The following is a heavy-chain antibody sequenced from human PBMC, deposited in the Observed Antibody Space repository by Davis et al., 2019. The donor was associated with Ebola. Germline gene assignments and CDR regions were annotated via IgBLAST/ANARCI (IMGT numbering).Heavy chain of an antibody. V-gene: IGHV3-73*01. CDR2: IRSKANSYAT. Sequence: GGSLRLSCAASEFTFTTYVMHWVRQASGKGLEWVGRIRSKANSYATAYAASVKGRFTISRDDSKNTAYLQMNSLKTEDTAVYYCAKNNWNDFIILDYWGQGTLVTVSS. D-gene: IGHD1-1*01. J-gene: IGHJ4*02. CDR1: EFTFTTYV. CDR3: AKNNWNDFIILDY.